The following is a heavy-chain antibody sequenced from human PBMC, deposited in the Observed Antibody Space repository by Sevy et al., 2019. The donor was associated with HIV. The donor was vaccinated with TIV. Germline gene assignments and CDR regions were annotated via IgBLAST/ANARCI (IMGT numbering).Heavy chain of an antibody. CDR1: GFTFSSYW. Sequence: GGSLRLSCAASGFTFSSYWMHWVRQAPGKGLEWVSRSNEDGSTTNYADSVKGRFTISRDNAKNTLYLQMHSLRAEDTAVYYCARDIGGLGSFWGQGTTVTVSS. V-gene: IGHV3-74*01. J-gene: IGHJ6*02. D-gene: IGHD3-16*01. CDR3: ARDIGGLGSF. CDR2: SNEDGSTT.